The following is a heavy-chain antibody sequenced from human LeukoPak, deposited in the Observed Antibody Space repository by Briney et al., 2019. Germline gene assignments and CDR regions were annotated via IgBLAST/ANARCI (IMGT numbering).Heavy chain of an antibody. D-gene: IGHD3-9*01. CDR3: ARGRDVLRYFDWFAGDWFDP. Sequence: GGSLRLSCAASGFTFSSYWMSWVRQAPGKGLEWVANIKQDGSEKYYVDSVKGRFTISRDNAKNSLYLQMNSLRAEDTAVYYCARGRDVLRYFDWFAGDWFDPWGQGTLVTVSS. J-gene: IGHJ5*02. CDR1: GFTFSSYW. CDR2: IKQDGSEK. V-gene: IGHV3-7*01.